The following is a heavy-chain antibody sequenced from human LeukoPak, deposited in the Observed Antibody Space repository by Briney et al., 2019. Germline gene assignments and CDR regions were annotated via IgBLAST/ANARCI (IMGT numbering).Heavy chain of an antibody. J-gene: IGHJ4*02. D-gene: IGHD2-21*01. V-gene: IGHV3-33*05. CDR1: GFTFSHYG. CDR2: IQNDASTR. Sequence: GGSLRLSCTASGFTFSHYGMHWVRQAPGKGLEWVAVIQNDASTRNYVDSVKGRFTISRDNSENTVFLQMDSLRVEDPAVYYCARELSQIVWGGLDYGGQGTLVSVSS. CDR3: ARELSQIVWGGLDY.